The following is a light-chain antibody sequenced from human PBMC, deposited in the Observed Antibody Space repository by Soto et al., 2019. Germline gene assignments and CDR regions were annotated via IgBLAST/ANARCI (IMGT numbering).Light chain of an antibody. CDR2: GAS. CDR1: QSLSKS. V-gene: IGKV3-11*01. CDR3: QQRSSWPLT. Sequence: EIVFAHSPATLSLSPVESATLSCRASQSLSKSLVWYQQKPGQAPRLLIDGASNRATGIPARFSGSGSGTDFTLTISSLEPEDFAVYFCQQRSSWPLTFGGGTKVDIK. J-gene: IGKJ4*02.